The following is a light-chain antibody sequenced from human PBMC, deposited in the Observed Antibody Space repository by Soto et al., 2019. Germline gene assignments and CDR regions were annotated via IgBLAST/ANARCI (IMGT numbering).Light chain of an antibody. CDR3: QQYYSTPWT. CDR1: QSGLYRSTNKNY. J-gene: IGKJ1*01. CDR2: WAS. V-gene: IGKV4-1*01. Sequence: DIVMTQSPDSLAVSLGERATINCKSSQSGLYRSTNKNYLAWYQQKPGQPPKLLFYWASTRESGVPDRFSGSGSGTDFTLTSSSLQAEDVALYYCQQYYSTPWTFGQGNKVEIK.